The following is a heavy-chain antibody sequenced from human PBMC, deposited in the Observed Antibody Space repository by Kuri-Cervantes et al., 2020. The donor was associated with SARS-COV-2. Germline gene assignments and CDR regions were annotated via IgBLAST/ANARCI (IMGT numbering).Heavy chain of an antibody. Sequence: GGSLRLSCAASGFTFSSYAMPWVRQAPGKGLEGVAVISYDGSNKYYAVSVKVRFTISSDNSKNSLYLQMNSLRAEDTAVYYCASGYIGGDSCFQHWGQDTLVTVSS. CDR2: ISYDGSNK. J-gene: IGHJ1*01. CDR1: GFTFSSYA. V-gene: IGHV3-30*04. CDR3: ASGYIGGDSCFQH. D-gene: IGHD1-26*01.